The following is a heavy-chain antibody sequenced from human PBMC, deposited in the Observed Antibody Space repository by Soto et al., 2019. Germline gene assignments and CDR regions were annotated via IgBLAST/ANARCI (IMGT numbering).Heavy chain of an antibody. D-gene: IGHD2-2*01. CDR1: VAYIRIGAFK. Sequence: SETLSLTCSVSVAYIRIGAFKWSWIRQHPGKAMARTAYLFYDGTTYYNPSLKGRVIISVDTSDNSFCLNLNSVTAAETAMYYCARDRRFCSTASCLTGAFYYPMDVWGQGTTVTVSS. CDR3: ARDRRFCSTASCLTGAFYYPMDV. CDR2: LFYDGTT. J-gene: IGHJ6*02. V-gene: IGHV4-31*03.